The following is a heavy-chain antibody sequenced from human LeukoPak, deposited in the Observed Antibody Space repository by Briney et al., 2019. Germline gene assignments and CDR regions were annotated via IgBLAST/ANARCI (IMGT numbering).Heavy chain of an antibody. Sequence: GGSLRLSCAASGFTFTSYSMNWVRQAPGKGLEWVSTISGGGGSTYYADSVKGRFTISRDNSKNTLYLQMNSLRAEDTAVYYCAREGWMFGMDVWGQGTTVTVSS. D-gene: IGHD5-12*01. CDR3: AREGWMFGMDV. CDR2: ISGGGGST. CDR1: GFTFTSYS. J-gene: IGHJ6*02. V-gene: IGHV3-23*01.